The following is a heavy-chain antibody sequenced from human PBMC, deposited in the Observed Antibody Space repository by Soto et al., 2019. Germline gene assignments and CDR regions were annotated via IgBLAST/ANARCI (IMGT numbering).Heavy chain of an antibody. CDR3: ARFPYSDYFDY. CDR2: IYYSGST. D-gene: IGHD6-13*01. V-gene: IGHV4-59*01. J-gene: IGHJ4*02. CDR1: GGSISSYY. Sequence: SETLSLTCTVSGGSISSYYWSWIRQPPGKGLEWIGYIYYSGSTNYNPSLKSRVTISVDTSKNQFSLKLSSVTAADTAVYYCARFPYSDYFDYWGQGTLVTVSS.